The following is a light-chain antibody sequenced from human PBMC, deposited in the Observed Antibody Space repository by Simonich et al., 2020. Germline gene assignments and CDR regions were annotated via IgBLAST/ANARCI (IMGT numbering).Light chain of an antibody. CDR3: QQYYSTPIT. J-gene: IGKJ5*01. CDR2: CAS. V-gene: IGKV4-1*01. CDR1: QSVLYSSNNKNY. Sequence: DIVMTQSPDSLAVSLGERATIICKSSQSVLYSSNNKNYLAWYQQKPGQPPKLLIYCASTRESGVPDRFSGSGSGTDFTLTISSLQAEDVAVYYCQQYYSTPITFGQGTRLEIK.